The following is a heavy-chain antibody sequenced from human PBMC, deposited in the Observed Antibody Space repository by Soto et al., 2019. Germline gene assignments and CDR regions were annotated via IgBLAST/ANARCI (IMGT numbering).Heavy chain of an antibody. Sequence: GGSLRLSCAASGFTFSSYSMNWVRQAPGKGLEWVSSISSSSSYIYYADSVKGRFTISRDNAKNYLYLQMNSLRAEDTAVYYCARAPTMVRGVGFDYWGQGTLVTVSS. CDR3: ARAPTMVRGVGFDY. J-gene: IGHJ4*02. CDR2: ISSSSSYI. V-gene: IGHV3-21*01. D-gene: IGHD3-10*01. CDR1: GFTFSSYS.